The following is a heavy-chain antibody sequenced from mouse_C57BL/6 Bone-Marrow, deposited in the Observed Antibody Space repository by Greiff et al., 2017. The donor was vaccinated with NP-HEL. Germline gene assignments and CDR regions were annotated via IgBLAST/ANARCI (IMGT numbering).Heavy chain of an antibody. CDR3: TRVPYYYYFDY. CDR2: ISSGGDYI. V-gene: IGHV5-9-1*02. Sequence: EVKLVESGEGLVKPGGSLKLSCAASGFTFSSYAMSWVRQTPEKRLEWVAYISSGGDYIYYADTVKGRFTISRDNARNTLYLQMSSLKSEDTAMYYCTRVPYYYYFDYWGQGTTLTVSS. J-gene: IGHJ2*01. D-gene: IGHD1-1*01. CDR1: GFTFSSYA.